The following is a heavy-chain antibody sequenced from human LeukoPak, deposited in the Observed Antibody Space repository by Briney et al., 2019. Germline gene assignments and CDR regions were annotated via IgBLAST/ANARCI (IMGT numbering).Heavy chain of an antibody. D-gene: IGHD3-3*01. V-gene: IGHV3-20*04. Sequence: GGSLRLSCAASGFTFDDYGMSWVRQAPGKGLEWVSGINWNGGGTGYADSVKGRFTISRDNAKNSLYLQMNSLRAEDTALYYCARATGYYDFWSGYYADYYYYYMDVWGKGTTVTVSS. J-gene: IGHJ6*03. CDR2: INWNGGGT. CDR3: ARATGYYDFWSGYYADYYYYYMDV. CDR1: GFTFDDYG.